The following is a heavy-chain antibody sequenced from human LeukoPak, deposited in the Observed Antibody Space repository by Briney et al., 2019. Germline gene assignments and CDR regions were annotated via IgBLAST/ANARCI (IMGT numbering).Heavy chain of an antibody. CDR3: ARELRFLEWYWFDP. V-gene: IGHV1-69*01. CDR2: IIPIFGTA. Sequence: SVKVSRKASGGTFSSYAISWVRQAPGQGLEWMGGIIPIFGTANYAQKFQGRVTITADESTSTAYMELSSLRSEDTAVYYCARELRFLEWYWFDPWGQGTLVTVSS. J-gene: IGHJ5*02. D-gene: IGHD3-3*01. CDR1: GGTFSSYA.